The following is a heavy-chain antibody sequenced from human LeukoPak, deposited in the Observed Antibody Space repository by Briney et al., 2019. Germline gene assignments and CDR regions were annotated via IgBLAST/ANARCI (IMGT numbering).Heavy chain of an antibody. V-gene: IGHV3-21*01. CDR3: ARGGTYGDYVGS. Sequence: PGGSLRLSCAASGFTFSYYSMNWVRQAPGKGLECVSSISSSSNYKYYADSVKGRFTISRDNAKNSLYLQMNSLRAEDTAVYYCARGGTYGDYVGSWGQGTLVTVSS. CDR1: GFTFSYYS. CDR2: ISSSSNYK. D-gene: IGHD4-17*01. J-gene: IGHJ5*02.